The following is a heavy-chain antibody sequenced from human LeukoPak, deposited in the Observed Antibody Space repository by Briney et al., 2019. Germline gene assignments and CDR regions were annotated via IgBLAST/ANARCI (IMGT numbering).Heavy chain of an antibody. CDR3: AKSVYHSGNY. CDR2: IGGNGVST. Sequence: GGSLRLSCAASGFTFSNHAMNWVRQTPGKGLEWVSSIGGNGVSTYYADSVKGRFTISRDNSKNTVSLQMNSLRAEDTAVYYCAKSVYHSGNYWGQGTLVTVSS. D-gene: IGHD3-10*01. V-gene: IGHV3-23*01. J-gene: IGHJ4*02. CDR1: GFTFSNHA.